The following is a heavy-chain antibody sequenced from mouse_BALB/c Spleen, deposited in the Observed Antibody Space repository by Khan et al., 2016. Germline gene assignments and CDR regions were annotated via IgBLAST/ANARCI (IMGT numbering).Heavy chain of an antibody. J-gene: IGHJ3*01. Sequence: EVKLLESGGGLVQPGGSLKLSCAASGFDFSRYWMSWVRQAPGKGLEWIGEINPDSSTINYTPSLKDKFIISRDNAKNTLYLQMRKVRSEDTVLCYYARAGYYRYHVNRGQGTLVTVSA. CDR2: INPDSSTI. CDR1: GFDFSRYW. CDR3: ARAGYYRYHVN. V-gene: IGHV4-1*02. D-gene: IGHD2-14*01.